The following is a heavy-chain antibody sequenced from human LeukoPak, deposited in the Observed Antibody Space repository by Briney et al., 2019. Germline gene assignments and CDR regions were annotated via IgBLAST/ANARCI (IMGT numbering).Heavy chain of an antibody. J-gene: IGHJ4*02. CDR2: INPSGGST. V-gene: IGHV1-46*01. D-gene: IGHD2-15*01. CDR1: GYTFTSYY. CDR3: ARDRALYCSGGSCYLLDY. Sequence: ASVKVSCKASGYTFTSYYMHWVRQASGQGLEWMGIINPSGGSTSYAQKFQGRVTMTRDTSTSTVYMELSSLRSEDTAVYYCARDRALYCSGGSCYLLDYWGQGTLVTVSP.